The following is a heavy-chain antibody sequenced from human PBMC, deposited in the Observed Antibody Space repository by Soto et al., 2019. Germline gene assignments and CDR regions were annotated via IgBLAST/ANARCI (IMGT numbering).Heavy chain of an antibody. J-gene: IGHJ4*02. D-gene: IGHD3-10*01. V-gene: IGHV1-18*01. CDR3: ARDWPHYGSGSYYKPLDY. Sequence: VSVKVSCKASGYTFTSYGISWVRQAPGQGLEWMGWISAYNGNTNYAQKLQGRVTMTTDTSTSTAYMELRSLRSDDTAVYYCARDWPHYGSGSYYKPLDYWGRGTLVTVSS. CDR1: GYTFTSYG. CDR2: ISAYNGNT.